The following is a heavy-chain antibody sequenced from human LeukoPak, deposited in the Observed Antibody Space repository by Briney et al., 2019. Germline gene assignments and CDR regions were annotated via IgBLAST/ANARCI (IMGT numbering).Heavy chain of an antibody. CDR1: GGSISSYY. CDR2: IYYSGST. J-gene: IGHJ5*02. V-gene: IGHV4-59*01. D-gene: IGHD3-9*01. CDR3: ARGSYYDILTGSRGGLFDP. Sequence: PSETLSLTCTVSGGSISSYYWSWIRQPPGKGLEWIEYIYYSGSTNYNPSLKSRVTISVDTSKNQFSLKLSSVTAADTAVYYCARGSYYDILTGSRGGLFDPWGQGTLVTVSS.